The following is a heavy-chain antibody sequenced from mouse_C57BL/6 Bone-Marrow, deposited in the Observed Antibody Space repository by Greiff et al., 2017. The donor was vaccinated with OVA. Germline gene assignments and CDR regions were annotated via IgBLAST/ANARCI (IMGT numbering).Heavy chain of an antibody. CDR2: IRNKANNHAT. V-gene: IGHV6-6*01. Sequence: DVQLQESGGGLVQPGGSMKLSCAASGFTFSDAWMDWVRQSPEKGLEWVAEIRNKANNHATYYAESVKGRFTISRDDSKSSVYLQMNSLRAEDTGIYYCTRRDSHYYGSSYFDYWGQGTTLTVSS. CDR1: GFTFSDAW. D-gene: IGHD1-1*01. CDR3: TRRDSHYYGSSYFDY. J-gene: IGHJ2*01.